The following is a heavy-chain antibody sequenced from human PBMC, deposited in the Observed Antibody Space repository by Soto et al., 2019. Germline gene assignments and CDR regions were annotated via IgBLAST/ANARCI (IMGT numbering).Heavy chain of an antibody. Sequence: PGDSLKISCKGSGYSFTSYWIGWVRQMPGKGLEWMGIIYPCDSDTRYSPSFQGQVTISADKSISTAYLQWSSLRASDTAMYDCARPNIVATISHGLDVWGQGTTVTVSS. CDR3: ARPNIVATISHGLDV. CDR2: IYPCDSDT. J-gene: IGHJ6*02. CDR1: GYSFTSYW. D-gene: IGHD5-12*01. V-gene: IGHV5-51*01.